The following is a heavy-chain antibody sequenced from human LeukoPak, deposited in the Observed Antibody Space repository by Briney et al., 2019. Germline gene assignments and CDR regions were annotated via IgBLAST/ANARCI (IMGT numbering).Heavy chain of an antibody. Sequence: SQTLSLTCTVSGGSISSGGYYWSWIRQHPGKGLEWIGYIYYSGSTYYNPSLKSRVTISVDRSKNQFSLKLSSVTAADTAVYYCARFGCQVAGDPFCNWFDPWGQGTLVTVSS. CDR2: IYYSGST. J-gene: IGHJ5*02. CDR3: ARFGCQVAGDPFCNWFDP. CDR1: GGSISSGGYY. V-gene: IGHV4-31*03. D-gene: IGHD6-19*01.